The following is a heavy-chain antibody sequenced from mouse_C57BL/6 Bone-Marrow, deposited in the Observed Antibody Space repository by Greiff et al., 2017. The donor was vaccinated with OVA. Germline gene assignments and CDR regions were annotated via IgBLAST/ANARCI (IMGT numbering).Heavy chain of an antibody. CDR1: GYTFTSYW. J-gene: IGHJ4*01. Sequence: QVQLKQPGAELVKPGASVKLSCKASGYTFTSYWMHWVKQRPGRGLEWIGRIDPNSGGTKYNEKFKSKATLTVDKPSSTAYMQLSSLTSEDSAVYYCARGGTYGSSSHYYAMDYWGQGTSVTVSS. CDR3: ARGGTYGSSSHYYAMDY. CDR2: IDPNSGGT. V-gene: IGHV1-72*01. D-gene: IGHD1-1*01.